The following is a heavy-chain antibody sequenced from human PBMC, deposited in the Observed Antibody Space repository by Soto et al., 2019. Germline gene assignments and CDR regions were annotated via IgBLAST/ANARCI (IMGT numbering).Heavy chain of an antibody. V-gene: IGHV3-48*02. Sequence: PGGALRLSCAGSGLTLSSYSMNWVRQAPGKGLEWVSYISSSSSVIEYADSVKGRFTISRDNVQNSVSLQMNSLRDEDSAVYYCARERQISGYYYVSYFDSWGQGTLVTVSS. CDR3: ARERQISGYYYVSYFDS. D-gene: IGHD3-22*01. CDR2: ISSSSSVI. J-gene: IGHJ4*02. CDR1: GLTLSSYS.